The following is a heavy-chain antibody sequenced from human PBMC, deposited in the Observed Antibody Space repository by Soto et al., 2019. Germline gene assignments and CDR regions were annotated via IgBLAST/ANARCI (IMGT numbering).Heavy chain of an antibody. J-gene: IGHJ4*02. D-gene: IGHD6-19*01. CDR1: GFTFSSYW. CDR3: AVAVAGPTAIGY. CDR2: INSDGSST. Sequence: EVQRVESGGGLVQPGGSLRLSCAASGFTFSSYWMHWVRQAPGKGLVWVSRINSDGSSTSYADSVKGRSTISRDNAKNTRDRQLHSLRAEDTAVYYCAVAVAGPTAIGYWGQGTLVTVSS. V-gene: IGHV3-74*01.